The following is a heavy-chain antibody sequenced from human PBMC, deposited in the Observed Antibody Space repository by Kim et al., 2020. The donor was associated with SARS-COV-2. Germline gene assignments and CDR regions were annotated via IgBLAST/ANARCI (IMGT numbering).Heavy chain of an antibody. CDR2: VNSRTGST. V-gene: IGHV1-2*02. D-gene: IGHD3-16*01. Sequence: ASVKVSCKASGYTFTANEIHWVRQAPGQGLEWMGCVNSRTGSTNYRQEFQGRVTMTRDTSINTAFMELRSLRSDDTAGYYCARSREGGDWGQGTTVTVSS. CDR1: GYTFTANE. J-gene: IGHJ6*02. CDR3: ARSREGGD.